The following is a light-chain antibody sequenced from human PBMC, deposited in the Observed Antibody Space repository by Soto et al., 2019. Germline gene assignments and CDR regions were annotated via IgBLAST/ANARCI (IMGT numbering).Light chain of an antibody. Sequence: QSALTQSASVSGSPGQSITISCTGTSGDVESYNLVSWYQHLPGKAPKLIIYEVDRRPSGISSRFSGSKSGNTASLTISGLQAEDEAHYYCCSFSSADSGLVFGAGTKVTVL. CDR3: CSFSSADSGLV. V-gene: IGLV2-23*02. J-gene: IGLJ1*01. CDR2: EVD. CDR1: SGDVESYNL.